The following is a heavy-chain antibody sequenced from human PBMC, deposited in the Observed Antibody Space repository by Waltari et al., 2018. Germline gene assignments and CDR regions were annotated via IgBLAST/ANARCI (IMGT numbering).Heavy chain of an antibody. CDR1: GLTLRNYA. J-gene: IGHJ4*02. CDR3: AKAYYHDKSDYSPGY. Sequence: EVQLLESGGGLVQPGGSLRLSCAASGLTLRNYAMSWVRQVPGKGLEWIAAMSGSGGYKYYADSVKGRFTISGDNSRTTLYLQMNSRRAEDTAVYYCAKAYYHDKSDYSPGYWGQGTLVRVSS. CDR2: MSGSGGYK. D-gene: IGHD3-22*01. V-gene: IGHV3-23*01.